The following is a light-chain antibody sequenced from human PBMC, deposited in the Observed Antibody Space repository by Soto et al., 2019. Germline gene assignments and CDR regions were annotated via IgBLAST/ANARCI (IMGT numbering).Light chain of an antibody. CDR2: DAS. CDR1: QSIGTW. J-gene: IGKJ1*01. V-gene: IGKV1-5*01. Sequence: DIQMTQSPSTLSASVGVTVTITCRASQSIGTWLAWYQQKPGKAPNLLIYDASNLESGVPSRFSGSGSGTEFTLTISSLQPDDFATYYCQQYNTYPWTFGQGTKVDIK. CDR3: QQYNTYPWT.